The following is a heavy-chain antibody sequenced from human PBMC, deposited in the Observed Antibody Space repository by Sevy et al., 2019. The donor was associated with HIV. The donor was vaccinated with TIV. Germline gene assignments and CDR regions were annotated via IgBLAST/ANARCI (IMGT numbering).Heavy chain of an antibody. CDR1: GFTFSSYS. V-gene: IGHV3-48*02. CDR2: ISSSSSTI. D-gene: IGHD6-19*01. Sequence: GGSLRLSCAASGFTFSSYSMNWVRQAPGKGLEWVSYISSSSSTIYYADFVKGRFTISRDNAKNSLYLQMNSLRDEDTAVYYCARGSRKVSGWIDYWGQGTLVTVSS. CDR3: ARGSRKVSGWIDY. J-gene: IGHJ4*02.